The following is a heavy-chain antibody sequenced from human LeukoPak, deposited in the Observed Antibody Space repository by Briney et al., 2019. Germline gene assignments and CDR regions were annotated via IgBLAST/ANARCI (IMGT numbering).Heavy chain of an antibody. CDR2: INHSGST. J-gene: IGHJ6*03. Sequence: SETLSLTCAVYGGSFSGYYWSWIRQPPGKGLEWIGEINHSGSTNYNPSLKSRVTISVDTSKNQFSLKLSPVTAADTAVYYCARGGIAARPYYYYYMDVWGKGTTVTVSS. V-gene: IGHV4-34*01. D-gene: IGHD6-6*01. CDR1: GGSFSGYY. CDR3: ARGGIAARPYYYYYMDV.